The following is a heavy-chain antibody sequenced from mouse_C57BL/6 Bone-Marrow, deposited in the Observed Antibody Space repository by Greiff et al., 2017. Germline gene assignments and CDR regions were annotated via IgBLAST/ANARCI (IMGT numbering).Heavy chain of an antibody. CDR2: IRLKSDNYAT. CDR1: GFTFSNYW. CDR3: TAHDGYYGYFDV. J-gene: IGHJ1*03. Sequence: EVKLQESGGGLVQPGGSMKLSCVASGFTFSNYWMNWVRQSPEKGLEWVAQIRLKSDNYATHYAESVKGRFTISRDDSKSSVYLQMNNLRAEDTGIYYCTAHDGYYGYFDVWGTGTTVTVSS. D-gene: IGHD2-3*01. V-gene: IGHV6-3*01.